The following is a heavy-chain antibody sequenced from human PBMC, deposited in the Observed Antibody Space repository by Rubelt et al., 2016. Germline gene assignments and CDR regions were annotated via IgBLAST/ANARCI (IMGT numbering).Heavy chain of an antibody. V-gene: IGHV4-39*07. D-gene: IGHD3-9*01. J-gene: IGHJ4*02. CDR1: GGSISSSSYY. Sequence: QLQLQESGPGLVKPSETLSLTCTVSGGSISSSSYYWGWIRPPPGKGLEWIGSIYCSGSAYYNPSLKGGVTISVDTSKNQFALKLSSVTAADTAVYYCARSGYDILTGYLIFDYWGQGTLVTVSS. CDR3: ARSGYDILTGYLIFDY. CDR2: IYCSGSA.